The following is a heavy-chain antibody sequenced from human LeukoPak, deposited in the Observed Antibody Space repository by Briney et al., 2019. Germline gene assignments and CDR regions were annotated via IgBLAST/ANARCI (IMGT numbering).Heavy chain of an antibody. Sequence: GGSLRLSRAASGFTVSSNYMSWVRQAPGKGLEWVSVIYSGGSTYYADSVKGRFTISRDNAKNSLYLQMNSLRAEDTAVYYCARNFVADAFDIWGQGTMVTVSS. J-gene: IGHJ3*02. V-gene: IGHV3-66*01. CDR3: ARNFVADAFDI. CDR1: GFTVSSNY. CDR2: IYSGGST. D-gene: IGHD5-12*01.